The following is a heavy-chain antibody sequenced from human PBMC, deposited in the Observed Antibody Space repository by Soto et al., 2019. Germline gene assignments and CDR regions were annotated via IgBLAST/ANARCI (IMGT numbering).Heavy chain of an antibody. J-gene: IGHJ4*02. CDR2: VDSSDSHA. D-gene: IGHD3-3*01. Sequence: PGESLKISCKASGYRFTSYWISWVRQTPRKGLEWMGRVDSSDSHANYSPSFQGRVTISVDKSISTAYLQWSSLKASDTAVYYCARHFGLITHFDYWGQGALVTVSS. CDR3: ARHFGLITHFDY. CDR1: GYRFTSYW. V-gene: IGHV5-10-1*01.